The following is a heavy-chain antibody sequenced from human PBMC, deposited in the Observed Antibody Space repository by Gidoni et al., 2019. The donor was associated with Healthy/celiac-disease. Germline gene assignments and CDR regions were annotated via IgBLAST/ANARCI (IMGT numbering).Heavy chain of an antibody. Sequence: QVTLRESGPALVKPTQTLTLTCTFSGFSLSTSGMCVSWIRQPPGKALEWLARIDWDDDKYYSTSLKTRLTISKDTSKNQVVLTMTNMDPVDTATYYCARMAYYYDSSGYYLLDYWGQGTLVTVSS. CDR1: GFSLSTSGMC. D-gene: IGHD3-22*01. V-gene: IGHV2-70*15. CDR3: ARMAYYYDSSGYYLLDY. CDR2: IDWDDDK. J-gene: IGHJ4*02.